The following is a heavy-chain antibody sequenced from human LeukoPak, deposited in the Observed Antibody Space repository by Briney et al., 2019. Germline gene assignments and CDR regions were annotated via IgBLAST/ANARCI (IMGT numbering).Heavy chain of an antibody. Sequence: PGGSLRLSCAASGFTVSSNYMSWVRQAPGKGLERVSVIYSGGSTYYADSVKGRFTISRDNSKNTLYLQMNSLRAEDTAVYYCARGGPGQWLVTYFDYWGQGTLVTVSS. D-gene: IGHD6-19*01. CDR2: IYSGGST. CDR3: ARGGPGQWLVTYFDY. V-gene: IGHV3-53*01. CDR1: GFTVSSNY. J-gene: IGHJ4*02.